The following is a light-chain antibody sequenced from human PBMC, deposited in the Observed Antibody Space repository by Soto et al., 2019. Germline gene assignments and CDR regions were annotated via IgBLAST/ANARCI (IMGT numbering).Light chain of an antibody. Sequence: DIQMTQSPSSVSASVGDRVSITCRASQGISSWLAWYQQKPGRATKLLIYTGYSLQSGVPSRFSGTGSGTDFTLTISRLQPEEVATYYCQQANSFPLTFGGGTKVEIK. CDR2: TGY. V-gene: IGKV1-12*01. J-gene: IGKJ4*01. CDR1: QGISSW. CDR3: QQANSFPLT.